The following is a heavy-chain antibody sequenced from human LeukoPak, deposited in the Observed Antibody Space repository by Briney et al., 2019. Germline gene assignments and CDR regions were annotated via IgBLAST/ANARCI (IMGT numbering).Heavy chain of an antibody. J-gene: IGHJ3*02. D-gene: IGHD1-14*01. V-gene: IGHV1-24*01. CDR1: GYTLTELS. CDR3: ATPVATTGAFDI. CDR2: FDPEVGET. Sequence: GASVKVSCKVSGYTLTELSMHWVRQAPGKGLEWMGGFDPEVGETIYAQKFQGRVTMTEDTSTDTAYMELSSLRSEDTAVYYCATPVATTGAFDIWGQGTMVTVSS.